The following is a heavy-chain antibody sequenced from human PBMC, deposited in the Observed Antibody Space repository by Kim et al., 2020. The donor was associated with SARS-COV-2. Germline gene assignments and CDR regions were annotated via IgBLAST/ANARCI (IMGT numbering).Heavy chain of an antibody. CDR3: AKEGLGDLHGLD. D-gene: IGHD3-10*01. Sequence: YYVDSVKGRFTISRDNAKNSLYLQMNSLRAEDTAVYYCAKEGLGDLHGLDWGQGTLVTVSS. V-gene: IGHV3-7*04. J-gene: IGHJ4*02.